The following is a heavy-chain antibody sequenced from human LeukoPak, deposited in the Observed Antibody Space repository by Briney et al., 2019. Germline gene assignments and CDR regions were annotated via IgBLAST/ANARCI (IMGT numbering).Heavy chain of an antibody. CDR2: IYTSGST. Sequence: SETLSLTCTVSGGSISSGGYYWSWIRQHPGKGLEWIGRIYTSGSTNYNPSLKSRVTISVDTSKNQFSLKLSSVTAADTAVYYCARDPYDSVGDPPHWGQGTLVTVSS. J-gene: IGHJ1*01. D-gene: IGHD5-12*01. CDR1: GGSISSGGYY. CDR3: ARDPYDSVGDPPH. V-gene: IGHV4-61*02.